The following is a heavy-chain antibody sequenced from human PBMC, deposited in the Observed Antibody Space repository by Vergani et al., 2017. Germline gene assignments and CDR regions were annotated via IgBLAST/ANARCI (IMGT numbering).Heavy chain of an antibody. V-gene: IGHV4-61*02. J-gene: IGHJ6*02. D-gene: IGHD1-26*01. CDR2: IHTGGST. CDR3: ARGTSGGSYSHYYGMDV. Sequence: QVKLQESGPGLLKPSQTLSLTCTVSGESIRSGSHYWSWIRQPAGKGPEWIGHIHTGGSTVLNPSFKSRVSISVDTSKSQFSLKLNSVTAADTAVYYCARGTSGGSYSHYYGMDVWGQGTTVTVSS. CDR1: GESIRSGSHY.